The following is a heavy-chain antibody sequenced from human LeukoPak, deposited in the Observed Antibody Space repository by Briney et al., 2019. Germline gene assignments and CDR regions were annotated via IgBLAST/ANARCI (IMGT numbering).Heavy chain of an antibody. Sequence: GGSLRLSCAASGFTFSRYAMHWVRQAPGKGLEWVAVMSSDGSKKYYADSVKGRFTISRDNSKNTLYLQMNSLRAEDTAVYYCARARPWDSSRSYYFGMDVWGHGTTVTVSS. CDR3: ARARPWDSSRSYYFGMDV. D-gene: IGHD3-22*01. CDR1: GFTFSRYA. CDR2: MSSDGSKK. J-gene: IGHJ6*02. V-gene: IGHV3-30-3*01.